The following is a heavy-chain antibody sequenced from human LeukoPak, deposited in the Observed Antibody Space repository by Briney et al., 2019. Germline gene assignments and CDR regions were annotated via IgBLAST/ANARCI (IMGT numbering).Heavy chain of an antibody. J-gene: IGHJ3*02. CDR2: INPNSGGT. CDR3: ARDRYSYGPRDI. D-gene: IGHD5-18*01. Sequence: ASVKVSCKASGYTFTNYGISWVRQAPGQGLEWMGWINPNSGGTNYAQKFQGRVTMTRDTSISTAYMELSRLRSDDTAVYYCARDRYSYGPRDIWGQGTMVTVSS. V-gene: IGHV1-2*02. CDR1: GYTFTNYG.